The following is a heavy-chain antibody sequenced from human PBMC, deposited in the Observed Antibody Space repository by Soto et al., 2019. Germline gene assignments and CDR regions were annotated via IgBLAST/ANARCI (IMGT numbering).Heavy chain of an antibody. CDR3: ARGRAAGGRN. J-gene: IGHJ4*02. Sequence: SETLSLTCAVYGGSFSGYYWSWIRQPPGKGLEWIGEINHSGSTNYNPSLKSRVTISVDTSKNQFSLKLSSVTAADTAVYYCARGRAAGGRNWGQGTLVTVSS. CDR2: INHSGST. D-gene: IGHD6-25*01. CDR1: GGSFSGYY. V-gene: IGHV4-34*01.